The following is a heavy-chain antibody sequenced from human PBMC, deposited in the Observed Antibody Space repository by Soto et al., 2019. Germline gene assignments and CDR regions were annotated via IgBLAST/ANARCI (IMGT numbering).Heavy chain of an antibody. V-gene: IGHV1-18*01. CDR3: AKVAREITFGAVEGFDY. Sequence: ASVKVSCKASGYTFTSYGISWVRQAPGQGLEWMGWISAYNGNTNYAQKLQGRVTMTTDTSTSTAYMELRSLRSDDTAVYYCAKVAREITFGAVEGFDYWGQGTLVTVSS. CDR1: GYTFTSYG. J-gene: IGHJ4*02. D-gene: IGHD3-16*01. CDR2: ISAYNGNT.